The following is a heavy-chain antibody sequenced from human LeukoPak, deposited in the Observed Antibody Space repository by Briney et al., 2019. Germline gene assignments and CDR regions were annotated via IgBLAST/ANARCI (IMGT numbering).Heavy chain of an antibody. J-gene: IGHJ4*02. V-gene: IGHV3-15*01. CDR1: GFTLSSYA. Sequence: GGSPRLSCAASGFTLSSYAISSVRDAPREGLEWVGRIKSKTDGGTTDYAAPVKGRFTISGDDSKNTLYLQMNSLKTEDTAVYYCNTALAGYGYKLVDYWGQGTLVTVSS. CDR3: NTALAGYGYKLVDY. D-gene: IGHD5-18*01. CDR2: IKSKTDGGTT.